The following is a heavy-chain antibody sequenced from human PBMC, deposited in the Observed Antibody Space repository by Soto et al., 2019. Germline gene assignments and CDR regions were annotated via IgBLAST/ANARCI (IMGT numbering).Heavy chain of an antibody. CDR1: GFTFDDYT. J-gene: IGHJ6*02. CDR3: AKGRSYYYYYGVDV. Sequence: LRLSCAASGFTFDDYTMHWVRQAPGKGLEWVSLISWDGGTTYYADSVKGRFTISRDNSKTSLYLQMNSLRAEDTALYYCAKGRSYYYYYGVDVWGQGTTVTVSS. CDR2: ISWDGGTT. V-gene: IGHV3-43*01.